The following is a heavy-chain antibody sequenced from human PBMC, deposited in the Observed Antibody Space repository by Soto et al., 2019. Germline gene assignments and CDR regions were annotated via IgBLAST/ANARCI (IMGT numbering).Heavy chain of an antibody. Sequence: SETLSLTCTVSGGSISSYYWSWIRQPPGKGLEWIGYIYYSGSTNYNPSLKSRVTISVDTSKNQFSLKLSPVTAADTAVYYFARVDSSSWYGRNYYGMDVWGQGTTVTVSS. CDR1: GGSISSYY. D-gene: IGHD6-13*01. CDR2: IYYSGST. J-gene: IGHJ6*02. V-gene: IGHV4-59*01. CDR3: ARVDSSSWYGRNYYGMDV.